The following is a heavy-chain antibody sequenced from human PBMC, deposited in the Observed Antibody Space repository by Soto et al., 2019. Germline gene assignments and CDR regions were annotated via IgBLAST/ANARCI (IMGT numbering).Heavy chain of an antibody. Sequence: QLQLQESGSGLVKPSQTLSLTCAVSGGSINSGDFSLSWIRQPPGKGLEWIGYIYHSGSTYYNPSLKSRVTISVDRSMNQFSVKLSSVTAADTAVYYCARGRYCSSTSCSPNWFDPWGQGTLVTVSS. D-gene: IGHD2-2*01. V-gene: IGHV4-30-2*01. CDR1: GGSINSGDFS. CDR3: ARGRYCSSTSCSPNWFDP. CDR2: IYHSGST. J-gene: IGHJ5*02.